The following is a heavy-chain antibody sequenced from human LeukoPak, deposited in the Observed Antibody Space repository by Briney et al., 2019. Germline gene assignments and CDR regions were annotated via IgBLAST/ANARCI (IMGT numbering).Heavy chain of an antibody. CDR1: GYTFTSYG. V-gene: IGHV1-18*01. D-gene: IGHD4-17*01. J-gene: IGHJ4*02. CDR2: ISAYNGNT. Sequence: ASVKVSCKASGYTFTSYGISWVRQAPGQGLEWMGWISAYNGNTNYAQKLQGRVTMTTDTSTSTAYMELRSLRSDGTAVYYCARDALMTTVTLPIDYWGQGTLVTVSS. CDR3: ARDALMTTVTLPIDY.